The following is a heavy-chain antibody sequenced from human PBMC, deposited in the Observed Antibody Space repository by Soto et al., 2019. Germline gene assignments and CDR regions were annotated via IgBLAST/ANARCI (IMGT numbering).Heavy chain of an antibody. D-gene: IGHD3-16*01. CDR1: GGCVSSYD. V-gene: IGHV4-59*08. CDR2: IYYSGST. Sequence: HSECLDLRSAVCGGCVSSYDWSWIRQPPGKGLEWIGYIYYSGSTNYNPSLKSRVTISVDTSKNQFSLKLSSVTAADTAVYYCARRWGTTFDYWGQGTLVTVSS. J-gene: IGHJ4*02. CDR3: ARRWGTTFDY.